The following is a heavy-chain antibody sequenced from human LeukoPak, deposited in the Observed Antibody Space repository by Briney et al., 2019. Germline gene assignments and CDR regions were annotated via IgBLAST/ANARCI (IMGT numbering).Heavy chain of an antibody. Sequence: PSETLSLTCAVYGGSFSGYYWSWVRQPPGKGLEWVGEINHSGSTNYNPSPKSRGPKSVVTSKNQFALKLSAVASADAAVYYWARGCGDRVATHPFCDYWGQETLL. CDR1: GGSFSGYY. D-gene: IGHD5-12*01. J-gene: IGHJ4*02. CDR2: INHSGST. CDR3: ARGCGDRVATHPFCDY. V-gene: IGHV4-34*01.